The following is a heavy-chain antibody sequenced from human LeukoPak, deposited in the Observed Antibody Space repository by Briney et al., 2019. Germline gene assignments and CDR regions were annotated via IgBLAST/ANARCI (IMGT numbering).Heavy chain of an antibody. CDR2: IGKDGSWI. CDR3: ARDLDFYDTDY. J-gene: IGHJ4*02. V-gene: IGHV3-7*01. D-gene: IGHD3/OR15-3a*01. CDR1: GFSLSGYW. Sequence: GGSLRLSCTASGFSLSGYWMSWVRQAPGQGLEWVANIGKDGSWIHYADSVKGRFTISRDNAKNSLSLQMNSLRADDTAIYYCARDLDFYDTDYWGQGTLVTVSS.